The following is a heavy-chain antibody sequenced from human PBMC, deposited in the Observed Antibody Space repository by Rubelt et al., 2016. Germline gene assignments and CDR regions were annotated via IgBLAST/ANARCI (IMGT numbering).Heavy chain of an antibody. CDR2: IYYSGST. V-gene: IGHV4-31*03. D-gene: IGHD3-22*01. J-gene: IGHJ4*02. CDR1: GGSISSYSHF. CDR3: ARGDYDSSGYPDY. Sequence: QVQLQESGPGLVKPSETLSLTCTVSGGSISSYSHFWGWIRQHPGKGLEWIGYIYYSGSTYYNPSLKSRVTISVDTSKNQFSLKLGSVTAADTAVYYCARGDYDSSGYPDYWGQGTLVTVSS.